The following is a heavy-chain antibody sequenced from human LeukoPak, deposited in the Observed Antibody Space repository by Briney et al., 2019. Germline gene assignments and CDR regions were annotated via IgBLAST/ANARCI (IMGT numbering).Heavy chain of an antibody. D-gene: IGHD4-17*01. CDR1: SYSISSCPY. V-gene: IGHV4-38-2*01. Sequence: PSETLSLTCAVSSYSISSCPYWGWIRQSPGKGLEWGGSIFHSGNSYYNPSLKSRLTMSVDTSKNQFSLKLTSVTCAHTALYYCARVTYVDDMLYQYFDYWGQGILVTVSS. CDR2: IFHSGNS. J-gene: IGHJ4*02. CDR3: ARVTYVDDMLYQYFDY.